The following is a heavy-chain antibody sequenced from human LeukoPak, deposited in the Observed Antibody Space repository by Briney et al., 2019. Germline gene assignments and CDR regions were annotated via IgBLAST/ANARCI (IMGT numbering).Heavy chain of an antibody. CDR1: GFASSSYE. Sequence: GGSLRLSCAASGFASSSYEVNWVRQAPGKGLEWVSYISISGSTIYYADSVKGRFTISRDNAKNSLYLQMNSLRAEDTAVYYCARVAYSSTWGYFDYWGQGTLVTVSS. CDR2: ISISGSTI. V-gene: IGHV3-48*03. J-gene: IGHJ4*02. CDR3: ARVAYSSTWGYFDY. D-gene: IGHD6-13*01.